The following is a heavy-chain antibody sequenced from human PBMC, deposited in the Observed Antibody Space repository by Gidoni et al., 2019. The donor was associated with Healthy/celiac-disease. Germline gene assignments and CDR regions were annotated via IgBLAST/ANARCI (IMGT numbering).Heavy chain of an antibody. V-gene: IGHV1-46*03. Sequence: QGQLVPSGAGGKKPGASVKVSCKASGYTFTSYYMHWVRQAPGPGLGWMGRINPSSGSRSYAQKSQGRVSMTRDTSTSTVYMELSSLRSEDTAVYYWARDASLTVTTAGRGWFDPWGQGTLVTVSS. D-gene: IGHD4-17*01. J-gene: IGHJ5*02. CDR2: INPSSGSR. CDR1: GYTFTSYY. CDR3: ARDASLTVTTAGRGWFDP.